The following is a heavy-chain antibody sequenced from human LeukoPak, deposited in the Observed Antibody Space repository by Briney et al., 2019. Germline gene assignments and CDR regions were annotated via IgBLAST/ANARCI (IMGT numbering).Heavy chain of an antibody. CDR1: GGSFSGYY. J-gene: IGHJ5*02. CDR3: ASSSWYSVNWFDP. CDR2: IYYSGST. Sequence: SETLSLTCAVYGGSFSGYYWSWIRQPPGKGLEWIGYIYYSGSTNYNPSLKSRVTISVDTSKNQFSLKLSSVTAADTAVYYCASSSWYSVNWFDPWGQGTLVTVSS. D-gene: IGHD6-13*01. V-gene: IGHV4-59*08.